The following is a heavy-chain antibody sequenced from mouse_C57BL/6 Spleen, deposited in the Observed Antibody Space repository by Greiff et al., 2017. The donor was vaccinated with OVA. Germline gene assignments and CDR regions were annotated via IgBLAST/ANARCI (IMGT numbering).Heavy chain of an antibody. CDR1: GYTFTSYW. Sequence: QVQLQQPGAELVMPGASVKLSCKASGYTFTSYWMHWVKQRPGQGLEWIGEIDPSDSYTNYNQKFKGKSTLTVDKSSSTAYMQLSSLTAEDSAVXYSARNRDVGFDYWGQGTTLTVSS. D-gene: IGHD4-1*01. J-gene: IGHJ2*01. V-gene: IGHV1-69*01. CDR3: ARNRDVGFDY. CDR2: IDPSDSYT.